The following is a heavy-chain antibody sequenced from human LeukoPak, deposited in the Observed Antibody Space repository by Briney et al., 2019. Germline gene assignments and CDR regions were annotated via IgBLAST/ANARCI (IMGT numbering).Heavy chain of an antibody. CDR3: ARNRDGYNSFDY. D-gene: IGHD5-24*01. CDR1: GGSFSGYY. Sequence: SETLSLTCAVYGGSFSGYYWSWIRQPPGKGLEWIGEINHGGSTNYNPSLKSRVTISVDTSKNQFSLKLSSVTAADTAVYYCARNRDGYNSFDYWGQGTLVTVSS. J-gene: IGHJ4*02. V-gene: IGHV4-34*01. CDR2: INHGGST.